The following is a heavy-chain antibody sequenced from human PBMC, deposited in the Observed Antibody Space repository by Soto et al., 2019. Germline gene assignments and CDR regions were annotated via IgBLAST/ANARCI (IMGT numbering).Heavy chain of an antibody. V-gene: IGHV2-26*01. CDR3: ARFVGEWSGYHFDV. J-gene: IGHJ5*02. CDR2: IFSSDEK. Sequence: QVTLKQSGPVLVKPTETLTLTCAVSGFSLNTGRMGVTWIRQPPGKALEWLAHIFSSDEKSYSTSLMTRRTIAKDTSLSQVVLNMTDVDPLDTATYYCARFVGEWSGYHFDVWGQGALVTVSA. D-gene: IGHD3-3*01. CDR1: GFSLNTGRMG.